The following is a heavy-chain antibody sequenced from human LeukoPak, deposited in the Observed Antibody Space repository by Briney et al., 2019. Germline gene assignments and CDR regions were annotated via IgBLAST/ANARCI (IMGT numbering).Heavy chain of an antibody. Sequence: PGGSLRPSCAASGFTFSSYSMNWVRQAPGKGLEWVSSISSSSSYIYYADSVKGRFTISRDNAKNSLYLQMNSLRAEDTAVYYCAREAPFGAAFDYWGQGTLVTVSS. J-gene: IGHJ4*02. CDR3: AREAPFGAAFDY. D-gene: IGHD6-13*01. CDR1: GFTFSSYS. V-gene: IGHV3-21*01. CDR2: ISSSSSYI.